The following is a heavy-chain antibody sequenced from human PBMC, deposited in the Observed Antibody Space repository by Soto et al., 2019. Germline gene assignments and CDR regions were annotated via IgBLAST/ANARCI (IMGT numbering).Heavy chain of an antibody. CDR1: GFTFSDYY. J-gene: IGHJ3*02. CDR3: VREHSGLDI. CDR2: ISGGNTI. D-gene: IGHD5-12*01. V-gene: IGHV3-11*01. Sequence: QVQVVESGGGLVKPGGSLRLSCAGSGFTFSDYYMSWIRQIPGKGLEWISYISGGNTIYYIDSVKGRFTLSRDSAKNSLYLQMDSERAADTAVYYGVREHSGLDIWGQGTMVTVSS.